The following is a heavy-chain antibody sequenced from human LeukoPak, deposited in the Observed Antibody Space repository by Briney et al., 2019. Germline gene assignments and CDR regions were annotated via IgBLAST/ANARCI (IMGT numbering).Heavy chain of an antibody. CDR2: IYSGGST. Sequence: GGSLRLSCAASGFTLSSNHMSWVRQAPGKGLEWVSVIYSGGSTYYADSVKGRFTISRDNSNNTLYLQMNSLRAEDTAVYYCARDRGDYWGQGALVTVSS. CDR1: GFTLSSNH. CDR3: ARDRGDY. J-gene: IGHJ4*02. V-gene: IGHV3-53*01. D-gene: IGHD3-16*01.